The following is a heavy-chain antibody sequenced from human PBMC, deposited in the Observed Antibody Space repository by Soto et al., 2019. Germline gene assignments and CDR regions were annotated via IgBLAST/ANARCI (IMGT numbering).Heavy chain of an antibody. J-gene: IGHJ2*01. V-gene: IGHV4-4*02. D-gene: IGHD3-3*01. CDR3: AIVNDFWSGSPPYWYFDL. Sequence: QVQLQESGPGLVKPWGTLSLTCGVSGGSVSSSNWWSWIRQTPGEGLEWIGEISRSGRTNYNPSLNTRVAMLIDTSKNQFSLRLDSVTAAYTAVYHCAIVNDFWSGSPPYWYFDLWGRGTLVSVSS. CDR1: GGSVSSSNW. CDR2: ISRSGRT.